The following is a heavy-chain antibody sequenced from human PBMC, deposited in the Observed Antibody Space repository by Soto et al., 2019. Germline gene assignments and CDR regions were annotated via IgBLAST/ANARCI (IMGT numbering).Heavy chain of an antibody. Sequence: GGSLRLSCAASGFTFSDYYMSWIRQAPGKGLEWVSYISSSGSTIYYADSVKGRFTISRDNAKNSLYLQMNSLRAEDTAVYYCARVGYDFWSGYDSYYYYMDVWGKGTTVTVSS. D-gene: IGHD3-3*01. CDR3: ARVGYDFWSGYDSYYYYMDV. CDR2: ISSSGSTI. V-gene: IGHV3-11*01. CDR1: GFTFSDYY. J-gene: IGHJ6*03.